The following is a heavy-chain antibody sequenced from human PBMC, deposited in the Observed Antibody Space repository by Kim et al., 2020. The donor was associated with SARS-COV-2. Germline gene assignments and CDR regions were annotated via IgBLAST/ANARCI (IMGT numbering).Heavy chain of an antibody. Sequence: GGSLRLSCAASGFSLSGYAMTWVRQAPGKGLEWVSGINEFGTTTYHADSVKGRFTISRDESKYTLYLQMNSLRAEDTAVYYCAKDLLFFTYWGQGTLVTVSS. CDR3: AKDLLFFTY. CDR1: GFSLSGYA. CDR2: INEFGTTT. J-gene: IGHJ4*02. V-gene: IGHV3-23*01. D-gene: IGHD3-10*02.